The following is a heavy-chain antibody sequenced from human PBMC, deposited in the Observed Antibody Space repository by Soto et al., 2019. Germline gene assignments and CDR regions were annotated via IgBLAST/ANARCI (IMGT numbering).Heavy chain of an antibody. CDR2: IKQDGSEK. D-gene: IGHD2-2*01. Sequence: GGSLRLSCAASGFTFSSYWMSWVRQGPGKGPEWVANIKQDGSEKYYVDSVKGRFTISRDNAKNSLYLQITSLRSEDTAVYHCAKSLSAIPGDSWGRGTLVTVSS. CDR1: GFTFSSYW. CDR3: AKSLSAIPGDS. V-gene: IGHV3-7*05. J-gene: IGHJ2*01.